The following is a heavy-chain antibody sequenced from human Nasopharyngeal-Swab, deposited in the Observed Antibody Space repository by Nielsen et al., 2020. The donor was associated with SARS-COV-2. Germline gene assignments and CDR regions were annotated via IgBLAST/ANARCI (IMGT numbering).Heavy chain of an antibody. V-gene: IGHV1-2*04. J-gene: IGHJ4*02. CDR2: INPNSGGT. CDR1: GYTFTGYY. Sequence: ASVKVSCKASGYTFTGYYMHWVRQAPGQGLEWMGWINPNSGGTNYAQKFQGWVTMTRDTSASTAYMELSSLRSEDTAVYYCARQSRTFDYWGQGTLVTVSS. CDR3: ARQSRTFDY. D-gene: IGHD6-13*01.